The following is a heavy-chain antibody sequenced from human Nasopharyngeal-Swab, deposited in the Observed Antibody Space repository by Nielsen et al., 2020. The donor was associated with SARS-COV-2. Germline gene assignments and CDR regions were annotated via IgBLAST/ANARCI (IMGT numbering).Heavy chain of an antibody. CDR3: ARDLGDYYYYYMDV. J-gene: IGHJ6*03. Sequence: GGSLRLSCAASGFRFSDYSMNWVRQAPGKGPEWVSFISGSGDFIYYADSVKGRFTIPRDNARNSLYLQMNSLRAEDTAIYYCARDLGDYYYYYMDVWGKGTTVTVSS. V-gene: IGHV3-21*01. CDR2: ISGSGDFI. CDR1: GFRFSDYS. D-gene: IGHD3-10*01.